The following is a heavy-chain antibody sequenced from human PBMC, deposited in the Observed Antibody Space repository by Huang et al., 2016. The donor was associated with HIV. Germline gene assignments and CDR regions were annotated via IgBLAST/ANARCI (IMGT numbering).Heavy chain of an antibody. CDR2: IRYDGNND. J-gene: IGHJ3*01. CDR3: VKERGSSRARSSFDF. Sequence: QVRLVESGGGVVQPGASLTLSCSASGFPLSAYGREWVRQAPGKGLAWVSFIRYDGNNDYLIGSVKGRFTISIDNSNNTLYLRMNSLRPEDTAVYYCVKERGSSRARSSFDFWGQGTSVIVSS. D-gene: IGHD6-13*01. V-gene: IGHV3-30*02. CDR1: GFPLSAYG.